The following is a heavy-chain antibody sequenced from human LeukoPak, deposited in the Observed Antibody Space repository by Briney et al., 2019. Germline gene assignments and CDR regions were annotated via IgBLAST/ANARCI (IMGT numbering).Heavy chain of an antibody. V-gene: IGHV3-23*01. Sequence: GGSLRLSCAASGFTFSGYAMSWVRQAPGKGLEWVSAISGSGGSTYYADSVKGRFTIPRDNSKNTLYLQMNSLRAEDTAVYYCAKVGYSYGYVFDPWGQGTLVTVSS. J-gene: IGHJ5*02. CDR3: AKVGYSYGYVFDP. CDR1: GFTFSGYA. D-gene: IGHD5-18*01. CDR2: ISGSGGST.